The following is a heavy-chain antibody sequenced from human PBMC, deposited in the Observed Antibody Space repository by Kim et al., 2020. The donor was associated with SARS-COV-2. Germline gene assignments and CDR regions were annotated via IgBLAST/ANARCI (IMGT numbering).Heavy chain of an antibody. D-gene: IGHD2-15*01. CDR3: ARGYCSGGSCYSSGY. CDR1: GGTFSSYA. Sequence: SVKVSCKASGGTFSSYAISWVRQAPGQGLEWMGRIIPILGIANYAQKFQGRVTITADKSTSTAYMELSSLRSEDTAVYYCARGYCSGGSCYSSGYWGQGTLVTVSS. V-gene: IGHV1-69*04. CDR2: IIPILGIA. J-gene: IGHJ4*02.